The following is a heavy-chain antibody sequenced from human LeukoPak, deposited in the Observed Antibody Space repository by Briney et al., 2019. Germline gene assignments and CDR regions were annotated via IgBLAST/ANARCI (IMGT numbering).Heavy chain of an antibody. CDR1: GFTFSSYW. CDR2: IKQDGSEK. Sequence: PGGSLRLSCAASGFTFSSYWMSWVRQAPGKGLEWVANIKQDGSEKYYVDSVKGRFTISRDNAKNSLYLQMNSLRAEDTAVYYCARDRYYYDSSGYSRDYWGQGTLVTVSS. J-gene: IGHJ4*02. V-gene: IGHV3-7*01. D-gene: IGHD3-22*01. CDR3: ARDRYYYDSSGYSRDY.